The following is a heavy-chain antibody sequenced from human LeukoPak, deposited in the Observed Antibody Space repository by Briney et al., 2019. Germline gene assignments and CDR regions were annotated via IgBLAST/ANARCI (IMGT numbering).Heavy chain of an antibody. CDR3: ARGAGYCSSTSCYVFSVDYYYYGMDV. CDR2: ISAYNGNT. J-gene: IGHJ6*02. CDR1: GYTFTSYG. V-gene: IGHV1-18*01. D-gene: IGHD2-2*01. Sequence: GASVKVSCKASGYTFTSYGISWVRQAPGQGLEWMGWISAYNGNTNYAQKLQGRVTMTTDTSTSTAYMELGSLRSDDTAVYYCARGAGYCSSTSCYVFSVDYYYYGMDVWGQGTTVTVSS.